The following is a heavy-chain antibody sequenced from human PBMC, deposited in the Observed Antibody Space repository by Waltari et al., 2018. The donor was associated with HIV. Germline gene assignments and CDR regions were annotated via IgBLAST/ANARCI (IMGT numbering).Heavy chain of an antibody. CDR3: ARGGSTHTHVAY. J-gene: IGHJ4*02. CDR1: VYSFTSYD. V-gene: IGHV1-8*01. Sequence: QVQLVQSGAEVQKPGASVKVSCKASVYSFTSYDINWVRQATGPGLEWMGWMTPSSGNTGSAQKFQGRVTMSRNTSVSTVYMELSTLTSDDTAIYFCARGGSTHTHVAYWGQGTLVTVSS. D-gene: IGHD1-26*01. CDR2: MTPSSGNT.